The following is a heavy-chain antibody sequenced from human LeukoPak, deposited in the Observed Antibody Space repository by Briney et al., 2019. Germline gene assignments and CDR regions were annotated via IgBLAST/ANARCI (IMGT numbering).Heavy chain of an antibody. Sequence: SETLSLTCTVSGGSISSSSYYWGWIRQPPGKGLEWIGSIYYSGSTYYNPSIKSRVTISVDTSKNQFSLKLSSVTAADTAVYYCARVLQDRYDLMYYFDYWGQGTLVTVSS. V-gene: IGHV4-39*07. CDR3: ARVLQDRYDLMYYFDY. D-gene: IGHD3-3*01. CDR2: IYYSGST. CDR1: GGSISSSSYY. J-gene: IGHJ4*02.